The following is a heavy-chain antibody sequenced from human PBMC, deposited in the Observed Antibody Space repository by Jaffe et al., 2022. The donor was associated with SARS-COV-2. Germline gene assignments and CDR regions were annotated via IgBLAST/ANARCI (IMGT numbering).Heavy chain of an antibody. CDR1: GFTFSSYA. Sequence: EVQLLESGGGLVQPGGSLRLSCAASGFTFSSYAMSWVRQAPGKGLEWVSAISGSGGSTYYADSVKGRFTISRDNSKNTLYLQMNSLRAEDTAVYYCAKEEASGWYPGGSATFDYWGQGTLVTVSS. J-gene: IGHJ4*02. CDR2: ISGSGGST. CDR3: AKEEASGWYPGGSATFDY. V-gene: IGHV3-23*01. D-gene: IGHD6-19*01.